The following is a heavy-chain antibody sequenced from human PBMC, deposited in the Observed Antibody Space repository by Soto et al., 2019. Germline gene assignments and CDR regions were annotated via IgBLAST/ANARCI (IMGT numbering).Heavy chain of an antibody. CDR2: VIPIFGTA. V-gene: IGHV1-69*01. Sequence: QVQLVQSGAEVKKPGSSVKVSCKASGGTFSSYAISWVRQAPGQGLEWMGGVIPIFGTANYAQKFQGRVTMTADESTSTAYMELSSLRSEDTAVYYCAREPCSGGSCYSGRFDYRGQGTLVTVSS. CDR1: GGTFSSYA. J-gene: IGHJ4*02. D-gene: IGHD2-15*01. CDR3: AREPCSGGSCYSGRFDY.